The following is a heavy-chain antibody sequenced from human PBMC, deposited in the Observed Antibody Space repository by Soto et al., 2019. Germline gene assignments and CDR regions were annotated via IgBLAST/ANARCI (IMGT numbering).Heavy chain of an antibody. CDR1: GYTFTGYY. V-gene: IGHV1-2*04. J-gene: IGHJ3*02. D-gene: IGHD6-13*01. Sequence: ASVKVSCKASGYTFTGYYMHWVRQAPGQGLEWMGWINPNSGGTNYAQKFQGWVTMTRDTSISTAYMELSRLRSDDTAVYYCAIGVKYSSSGYGAAVDIWGQGTMVTVS. CDR3: AIGVKYSSSGYGAAVDI. CDR2: INPNSGGT.